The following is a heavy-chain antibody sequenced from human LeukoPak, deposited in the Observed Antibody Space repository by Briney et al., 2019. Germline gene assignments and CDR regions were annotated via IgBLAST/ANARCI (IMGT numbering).Heavy chain of an antibody. J-gene: IGHJ4*02. Sequence: GGSLRLSCAASEFTFSDYYMSWIRQAPGKGLEWVSYISGTGNTIYYTDSVKGRFTISRDNAKNSLYLQMNSLRVEDTAVYYCARGGAARPDFWGQGTLVTVSS. CDR2: ISGTGNTI. CDR3: ARGGAARPDF. D-gene: IGHD6-6*01. V-gene: IGHV3-11*04. CDR1: EFTFSDYY.